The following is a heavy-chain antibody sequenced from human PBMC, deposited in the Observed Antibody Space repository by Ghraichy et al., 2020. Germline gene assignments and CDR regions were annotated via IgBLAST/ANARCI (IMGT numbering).Heavy chain of an antibody. J-gene: IGHJ3*02. CDR1: GGSLSGYY. V-gene: IGHV4-34*01. CDR2: INHSGST. D-gene: IGHD2-15*01. CDR3: ATQDCSGGSCLLGAFDI. Sequence: SETLSLTCAVYGGSLSGYYWSWIRQPPGKGLEWIGEINHSGSTNYNPSLKSRVTISVDTSKNQFSLKLSSVTAADTAVYYCATQDCSGGSCLLGAFDIRGQGTLVTVSS.